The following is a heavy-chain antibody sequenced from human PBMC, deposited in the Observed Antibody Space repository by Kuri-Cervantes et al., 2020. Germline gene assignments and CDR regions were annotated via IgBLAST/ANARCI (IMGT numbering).Heavy chain of an antibody. CDR1: GFTFSSYG. J-gene: IGHJ6*02. V-gene: IGHV3-30*18. D-gene: IGHD5-24*01. Sequence: GESLKISCAASGFTFSSYGMHWVRQAPGKGLEWVAVISYDGSYKYYAGSVKGRFTISRDNSKNTLYPQMNSLRAEDTAVYYCAKDLDGWLQLNYGMDVWGQGTTVTVSS. CDR2: ISYDGSYK. CDR3: AKDLDGWLQLNYGMDV.